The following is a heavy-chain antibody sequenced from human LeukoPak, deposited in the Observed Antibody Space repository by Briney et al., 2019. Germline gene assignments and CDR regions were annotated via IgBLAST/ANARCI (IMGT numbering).Heavy chain of an antibody. CDR2: ISGSGGST. D-gene: IGHD4-17*01. CDR1: GFTFSSYA. V-gene: IGHV3-23*01. CDR3: AKDFQVPNYGDYDGY. J-gene: IGHJ4*02. Sequence: GGSLRLSCAASGFTFSSYAMSWVRQAPGKGLEWVSAISGSGGSTYYADSVKGRFTISRDNSKDTLYLQMNSLRAEDTAVYYCAKDFQVPNYGDYDGYWGQGTLVTVSS.